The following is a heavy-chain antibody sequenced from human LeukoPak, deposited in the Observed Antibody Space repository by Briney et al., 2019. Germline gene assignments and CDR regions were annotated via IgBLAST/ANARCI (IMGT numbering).Heavy chain of an antibody. Sequence: GGSLRLSCAASGFTFSSYGMKWVRQAPGKGLEWVSYISGSSTTIKYADSVKGRFTISRDNAKNSPYLQMNSLRDEDTAVYYCAKIGSSGSYIIDYWGQGTLVTVSS. CDR3: AKIGSSGSYIIDY. J-gene: IGHJ4*02. CDR1: GFTFSSYG. V-gene: IGHV3-48*02. CDR2: ISGSSTTI. D-gene: IGHD1-26*01.